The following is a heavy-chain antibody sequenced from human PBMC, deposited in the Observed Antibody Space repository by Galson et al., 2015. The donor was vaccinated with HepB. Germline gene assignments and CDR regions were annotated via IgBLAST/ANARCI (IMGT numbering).Heavy chain of an antibody. CDR1: GYSFTNYW. CDR2: IDPSDSHT. Sequence: QSGAEVKKPGESLRISCKGSGYSFTNYWITWVRRMPGKGLEWMGRIDPSDSHTNYSPSFGGHVTISADESISTAYLQWSSLKASDTAIYYCARITVGGYYFDYWGQGTLVTVSS. J-gene: IGHJ4*02. V-gene: IGHV5-10-1*01. CDR3: ARITVGGYYFDY. D-gene: IGHD1-20*01.